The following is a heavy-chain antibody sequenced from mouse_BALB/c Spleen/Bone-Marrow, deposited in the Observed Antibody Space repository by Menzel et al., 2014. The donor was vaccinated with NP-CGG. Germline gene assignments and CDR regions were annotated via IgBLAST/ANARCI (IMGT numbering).Heavy chain of an antibody. CDR2: IDPANGNT. CDR1: GFNIKDTY. CDR3: ARWEYYAMEN. J-gene: IGHJ4*01. Sequence: EVQLQQSGAELVKPGASVKLSCTASGFNIKDTYMHWVKQRPEQGLEWIGRIDPANGNTKYDPKFQGKATITADTSSNTAYLQLSSRTSEDSAVYYCARWEYYAMENWGHRPSVPVSS. V-gene: IGHV14-3*02. D-gene: IGHD4-1*01.